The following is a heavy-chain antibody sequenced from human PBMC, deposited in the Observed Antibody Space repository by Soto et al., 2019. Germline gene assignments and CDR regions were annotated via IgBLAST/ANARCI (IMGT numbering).Heavy chain of an antibody. CDR1: GFIFSTYG. CDR3: AKDTATAITSYYFYGMDV. J-gene: IGHJ6*02. V-gene: IGHV3-30*18. Sequence: QMQLVESGGGVVQPGRSLRVSCEASGFIFSTYGMHWVRQAPGKGLEWVAVISYDGRNKYYADSVRGRFTISRDNSKNTLHLQMNSLRGEDTAVYYCAKDTATAITSYYFYGMDVWGQATTVTVSS. CDR2: ISYDGRNK. D-gene: IGHD5-12*01.